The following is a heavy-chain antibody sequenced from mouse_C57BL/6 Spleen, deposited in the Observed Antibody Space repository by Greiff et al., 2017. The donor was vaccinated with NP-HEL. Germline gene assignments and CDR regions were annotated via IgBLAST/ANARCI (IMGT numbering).Heavy chain of an antibody. V-gene: IGHV1-50*01. CDR1: GYTFTSYW. CDR3: ARSYYGNDYYAMDY. J-gene: IGHJ4*01. CDR2: IDPSDSYT. Sequence: VQLQQPGAELVKPGASVKLSCKASGYTFTSYWMQWVKQRPGQGLEWIGEIDPSDSYTNYNQKFKGKATLTVDTSSSTAYMQLSSLTSEDSAVYYCARSYYGNDYYAMDYWGQGTSVTVSS. D-gene: IGHD2-10*01.